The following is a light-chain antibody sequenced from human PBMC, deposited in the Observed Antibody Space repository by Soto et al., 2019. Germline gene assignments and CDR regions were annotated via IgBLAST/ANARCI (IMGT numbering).Light chain of an antibody. CDR1: SRDVGDYNY. CDR2: EVS. Sequence: QSALTQPASVSGSPGQSITISCTGTSRDVGDYNYVSWYQQHPGKAPKLMIYEVSNRPSGVPNRFSGSKSGNTASLTISGRQAEDEDDYYCSSSTSSNTWVFGGGTKVPVL. CDR3: SSSTSSNTWV. J-gene: IGLJ3*02. V-gene: IGLV2-14*01.